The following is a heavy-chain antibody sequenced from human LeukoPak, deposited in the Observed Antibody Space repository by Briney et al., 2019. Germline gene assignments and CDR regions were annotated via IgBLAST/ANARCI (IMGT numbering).Heavy chain of an antibody. D-gene: IGHD3-22*01. J-gene: IGHJ4*02. CDR1: GFTFSSYA. CDR2: ISGSGGST. Sequence: GGSLRLSCAASGFTFSSYAMSWVRQAPGKGLEWVSAISGSGGSTYYADSVKGRFTISRDNSKNTLYLQMNSLRAEDTAVYYCAKVGTYYYDSSGYYWLDYWGQGTLVTVSS. CDR3: AKVGTYYYDSSGYYWLDY. V-gene: IGHV3-23*01.